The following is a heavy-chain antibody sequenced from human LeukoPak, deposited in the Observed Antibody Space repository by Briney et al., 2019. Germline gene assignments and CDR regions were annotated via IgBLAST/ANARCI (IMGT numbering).Heavy chain of an antibody. CDR1: AYTFTGYY. V-gene: IGHV1-2*06. CDR2: INPNSGGT. D-gene: IGHD1-1*01. CDR3: ARTAPYAGSWNAKANSYYFDY. J-gene: IGHJ4*02. Sequence: GASVKVSCKASAYTFTGYYMHWVRQAPGQGLEWMGRINPNSGGTNYAQKFQDRVTMTRDTSISTAYMELNSLRSEDTAVYYCARTAPYAGSWNAKANSYYFDYWGQGSLVTVSS.